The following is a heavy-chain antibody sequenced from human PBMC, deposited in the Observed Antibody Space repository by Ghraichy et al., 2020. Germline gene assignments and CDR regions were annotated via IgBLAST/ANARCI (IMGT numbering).Heavy chain of an antibody. D-gene: IGHD6-19*01. V-gene: IGHV3-30*18. CDR2: ISYDGSNK. Sequence: SLNISCAASGFNFRGYGMHWVRQAPGKGLEWVALISYDGSNKYYADSVKGRFTISRDNSKNTLFLQMNSLRPDDTAVYYCAKETASAWLPSYYYGMYVWGQGTTVTVSS. CDR3: AKETASAWLPSYYYGMYV. CDR1: GFNFRGYG. J-gene: IGHJ6*02.